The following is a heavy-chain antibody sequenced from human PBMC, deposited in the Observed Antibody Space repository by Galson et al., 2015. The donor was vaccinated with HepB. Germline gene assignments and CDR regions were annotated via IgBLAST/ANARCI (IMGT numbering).Heavy chain of an antibody. V-gene: IGHV3-11*06. CDR1: GFTFSDYY. CDR2: ISSSSSYT. Sequence: LRLSCAASGFTFSDYYMSWIRQAPGKGLEWVSYISSSSSYTNYADSVKGRFTISRDNAKNSLYLQMNSLRAEDTAVYYCARSRPGYCSSTSCVGFDYWGQGTLVTVSS. CDR3: ARSRPGYCSSTSCVGFDY. D-gene: IGHD2-2*01. J-gene: IGHJ4*02.